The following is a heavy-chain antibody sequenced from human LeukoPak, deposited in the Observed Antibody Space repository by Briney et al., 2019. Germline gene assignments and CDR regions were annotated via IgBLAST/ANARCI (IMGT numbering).Heavy chain of an antibody. Sequence: GGSLRLSCAASGFTVSSNYMSWVRQAPGKGLEWVSVIYSGGSTYYADSVKGRFTISRDNSKNTLYLQMNSLRAEGTAVYYCARVASDGSWYPDYWGQGTLVTVSS. CDR3: ARVASDGSWYPDY. CDR1: GFTVSSNY. J-gene: IGHJ4*02. D-gene: IGHD1-14*01. V-gene: IGHV3-66*01. CDR2: IYSGGST.